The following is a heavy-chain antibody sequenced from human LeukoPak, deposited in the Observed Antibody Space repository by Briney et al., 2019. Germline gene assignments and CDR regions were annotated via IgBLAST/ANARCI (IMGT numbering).Heavy chain of an antibody. Sequence: ASVKVSCKVSGYALSESSMHWVGQAAGKGGEWMGGFDPEDDERVYAQMLQGRVTMTEDTSTDTAYMELSSLRSEDTAVYFCATGRPGSLLDYWGQGTVVTVSS. CDR1: GYALSESS. D-gene: IGHD1-1*01. J-gene: IGHJ4*02. CDR3: ATGRPGSLLDY. V-gene: IGHV1-24*01. CDR2: FDPEDDER.